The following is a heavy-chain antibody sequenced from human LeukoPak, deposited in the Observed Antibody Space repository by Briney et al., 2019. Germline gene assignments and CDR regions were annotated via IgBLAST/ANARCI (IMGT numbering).Heavy chain of an antibody. Sequence: SETLSLTCTVSGGSISSYYWSWIRQPPGKGLEWIAYIDYSGSTSYNPSLKSRVTLSVDTSKNQFSLKLSSVTAADTAVYYCARIPTVTFFDYWGQGTLVTVSS. CDR1: GGSISSYY. CDR2: IDYSGST. V-gene: IGHV4-59*01. CDR3: ARIPTVTFFDY. D-gene: IGHD4-17*01. J-gene: IGHJ4*02.